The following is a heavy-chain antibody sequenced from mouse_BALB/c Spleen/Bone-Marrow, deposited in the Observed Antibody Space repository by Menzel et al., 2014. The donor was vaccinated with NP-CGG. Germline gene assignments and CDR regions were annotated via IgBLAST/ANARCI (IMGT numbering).Heavy chain of an antibody. CDR1: GYTFTSYW. CDR2: IDPSDSYT. CDR3: TIPTARACFDY. Sequence: GAELVKPGASVKMSCKASGYTFTSYWMHWVKQRPGQGLEWIGVIDPSDSYTSYNQKFKGKATLTVDTSSSTAYMQLSSLTSEDSAVYYCTIPTARACFDYWGQGTTLTVSS. D-gene: IGHD3-2*01. J-gene: IGHJ2*01. V-gene: IGHV1S127*01.